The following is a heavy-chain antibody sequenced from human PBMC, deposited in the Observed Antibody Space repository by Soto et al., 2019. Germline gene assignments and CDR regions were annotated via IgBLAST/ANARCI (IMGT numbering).Heavy chain of an antibody. Sequence: EVQLVESGGGLIQPGGSLRLSCAASGFTVSSNYMSWVRQAPGKGLEWVSVIYSGGSTYYADSVKGRFTISRDNSKNTLYLQMNSLRAEDTAVYYCARVPIQLWGKGGRYSDLWGRGTLVTVSS. V-gene: IGHV3-53*01. CDR3: ARVPIQLWGKGGRYSDL. J-gene: IGHJ2*01. CDR2: IYSGGST. D-gene: IGHD5-18*01. CDR1: GFTVSSNY.